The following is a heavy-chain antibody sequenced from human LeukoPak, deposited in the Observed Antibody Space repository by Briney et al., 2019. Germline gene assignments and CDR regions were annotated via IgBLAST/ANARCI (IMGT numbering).Heavy chain of an antibody. CDR2: VIPLFGTS. J-gene: IGHJ3*01. Sequence: SVNVSCKASRDIFSRSAISWVRQGPGQGLEWMGGVIPLFGTSDYAQKFQGRVTITADESTTTVYMELSSLRSEDTAVYYCAVLRNSYYTDWGQGTMVTVS. CDR3: AVLRNSYYTD. V-gene: IGHV1-69*01. D-gene: IGHD2-2*02. CDR1: RDIFSRSA.